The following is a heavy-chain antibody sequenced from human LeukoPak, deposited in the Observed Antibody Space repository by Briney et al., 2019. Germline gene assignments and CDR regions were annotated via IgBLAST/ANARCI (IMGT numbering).Heavy chain of an antibody. CDR3: AALVAYDAFDI. D-gene: IGHD2-15*01. CDR2: ISYDGSNK. Sequence: PGGSLRLSCAASGFTFSSYAMHWVRQAPGKGLEWVAVISYDGSNKYYADSVKGRFTISRDNAKNSLYLQMNSLRAEDTAVYYCAALVAYDAFDIWGQGTMVTVSS. J-gene: IGHJ3*02. CDR1: GFTFSSYA. V-gene: IGHV3-30-3*01.